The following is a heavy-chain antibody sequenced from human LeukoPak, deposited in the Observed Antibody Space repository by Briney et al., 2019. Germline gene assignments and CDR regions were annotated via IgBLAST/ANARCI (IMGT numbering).Heavy chain of an antibody. Sequence: PGGSLRLSCAASGFTFSSYSMNWVRQAPGKGLEWVSAISGSGGSTYYADSVKGRFTISRDNSKNTLYLQMNSLRAEDTAVYYCAKESWELPWVDYWGQGTLVTVSS. D-gene: IGHD1-26*01. V-gene: IGHV3-23*01. J-gene: IGHJ4*02. CDR1: GFTFSSYS. CDR3: AKESWELPWVDY. CDR2: ISGSGGST.